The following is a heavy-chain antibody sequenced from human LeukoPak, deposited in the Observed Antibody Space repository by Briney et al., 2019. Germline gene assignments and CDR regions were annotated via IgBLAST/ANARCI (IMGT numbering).Heavy chain of an antibody. CDR3: AVAAAGRGDAFDI. CDR2: INPNSGGT. D-gene: IGHD6-13*01. V-gene: IGHV1-2*02. CDR1: GYTFTGYY. Sequence: GASVKVSCKASGYTFTGYYMHWVRQAPGQGLKWMGWINPNSGGTNYAQKFQGRVTMTRDTSISTAYMELSRLRSDDTAVYYCAVAAAGRGDAFDIWGQGTMVTVSS. J-gene: IGHJ3*02.